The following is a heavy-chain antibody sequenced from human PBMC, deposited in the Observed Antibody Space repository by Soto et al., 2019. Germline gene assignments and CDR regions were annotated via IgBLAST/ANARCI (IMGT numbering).Heavy chain of an antibody. V-gene: IGHV1-8*01. Sequence: QVQLVQSGAEVKKPGASVKVSCKASGYTFTSYDINWVRQATGQGLEWMGWMNPNSGNTGYAQKCQGKATMTRNTSISTAYMELSSLRSEYTAVYYCAREKTSYGMDVWGQGTTVTVSS. CDR2: MNPNSGNT. J-gene: IGHJ6*02. CDR1: GYTFTSYD. CDR3: AREKTSYGMDV.